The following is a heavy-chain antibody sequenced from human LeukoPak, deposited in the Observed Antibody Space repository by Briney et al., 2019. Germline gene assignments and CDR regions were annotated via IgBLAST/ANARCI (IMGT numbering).Heavy chain of an antibody. CDR3: AGTMITFGGVIANWFDP. Sequence: PGGSLRLSCAASGFIFSSYNLNWVRQAPGKGLEWVSSISSSSSYIYYADSVKGRFTISRDNAKNSLYLQMNSLRAGDTAVYYCAGTMITFGGVIANWFDPWGQGTLVTVSS. D-gene: IGHD3-16*02. J-gene: IGHJ5*02. CDR1: GFIFSSYN. V-gene: IGHV3-21*01. CDR2: ISSSSSYI.